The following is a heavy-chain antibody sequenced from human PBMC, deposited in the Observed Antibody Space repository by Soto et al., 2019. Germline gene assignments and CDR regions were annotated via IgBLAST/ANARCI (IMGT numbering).Heavy chain of an antibody. V-gene: IGHV3-23*01. J-gene: IGHJ4*02. D-gene: IGHD6-19*01. CDR2: ISGSGGST. CDR3: AKEGEYSSGWDNFDY. CDR1: GFTFSSYA. Sequence: EVQLLESGGGLVQPGGSLRLSCAASGFTFSSYAMSWVRQAPGKGLEWVSAISGSGGSTYYADSVKGRFTISRDNSKNTLYLQMNSLRAEDTSVYCCAKEGEYSSGWDNFDYWGQGTLVTVSS.